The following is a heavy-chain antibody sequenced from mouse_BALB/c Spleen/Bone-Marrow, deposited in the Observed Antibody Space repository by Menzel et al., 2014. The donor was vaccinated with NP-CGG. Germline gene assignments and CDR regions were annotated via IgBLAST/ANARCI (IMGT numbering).Heavy chain of an antibody. CDR3: ARSGGGYDGFAY. CDR2: INPSTGYT. CDR1: GYTFTSYW. D-gene: IGHD2-2*01. V-gene: IGHV1-7*01. Sequence: LEESGAELAKPGASVKMSCKASGYTFTSYWMHWVKQRPGQGLEWIGYINPSTGYTEYNQKFKDKATLTADKSSSTAYMQLSSLTSEDSAVYYCARSGGGYDGFAYWGQGTLVTVSA. J-gene: IGHJ3*01.